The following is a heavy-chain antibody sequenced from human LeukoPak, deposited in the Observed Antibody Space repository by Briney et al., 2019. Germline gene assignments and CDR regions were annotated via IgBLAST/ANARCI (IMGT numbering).Heavy chain of an antibody. J-gene: IGHJ6*03. V-gene: IGHV1-2*02. CDR2: INPNSGGT. D-gene: IGHD5-24*01. CDR3: AKERWLEGTYYYYYYMDV. CDR1: GGTFSSYA. Sequence: GASVKVSCKASGGTFSSYAISWVRQAPGQGLEWMGWINPNSGGTNYAQKFQGRVTMTRDTSISTAYMELSRLRSDDTAVYYCAKERWLEGTYYYYYYMDVWGKGTTVTVSS.